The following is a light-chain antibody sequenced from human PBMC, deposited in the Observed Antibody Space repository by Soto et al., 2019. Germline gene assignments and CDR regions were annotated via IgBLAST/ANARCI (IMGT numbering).Light chain of an antibody. J-gene: IGLJ2*01. Sequence: QSALTQPAPVSGSPGQSITISCTGTSSDVGGYNYVSWYQQHPGKAPKLMIYDVSNRPSGVSNRFSGSKSGNTASLPISGLQAEDEADYYCSSYTSSSTLGVVFGGGTKLTVL. CDR2: DVS. CDR3: SSYTSSSTLGVV. V-gene: IGLV2-14*01. CDR1: SSDVGGYNY.